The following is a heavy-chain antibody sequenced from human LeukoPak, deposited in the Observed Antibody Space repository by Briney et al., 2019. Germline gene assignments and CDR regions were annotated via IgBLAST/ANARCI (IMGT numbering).Heavy chain of an antibody. J-gene: IGHJ4*02. V-gene: IGHV3-23*01. CDR3: AKRSLVRRLDFDY. CDR2: ISGSGGST. CDR1: GFTFSSYA. D-gene: IGHD6-13*01. Sequence: GGSLRLSCAASGFTFSSYAMNWVRQAPGKGLEWVSSISGSGGSTYYADSVKGRFTISRGNSKNTLYLQMNSLRAEDTAVYYCAKRSLVRRLDFDYWGQGTLVTVSS.